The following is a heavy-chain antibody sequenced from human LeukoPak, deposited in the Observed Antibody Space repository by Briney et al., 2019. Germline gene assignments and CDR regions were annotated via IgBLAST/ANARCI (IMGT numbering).Heavy chain of an antibody. CDR2: IYTSGST. J-gene: IGHJ3*02. Sequence: PSETLSLTCTVSGGSISSYYWSWIRQPAGKGLEWIGRIYTSGSTNYNPSLKSRVTMSVDTSKNQFSLKLSSVTAADTAVYYCARDYSYSSSSGGHDAFDIWGQGTMVTVSS. V-gene: IGHV4-4*07. CDR1: GGSISSYY. CDR3: ARDYSYSSSSGGHDAFDI. D-gene: IGHD6-6*01.